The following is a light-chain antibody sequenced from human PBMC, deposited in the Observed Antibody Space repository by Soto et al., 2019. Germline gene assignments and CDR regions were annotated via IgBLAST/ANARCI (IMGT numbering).Light chain of an antibody. V-gene: IGLV2-14*01. CDR2: EVS. CDR3: SSYTSSSTRV. CDR1: SSDVGGYNY. J-gene: IGLJ3*02. Sequence: QSVLTQPASVSGSPGQSITISCTGTSSDVGGYNYVSWYQQHPGKAPKLMIYEVSNRPSGVSNRFSGSRSGNTASLTIAGLQDEDEDDYYCSSYTSSSTRVFGGGTKLTVL.